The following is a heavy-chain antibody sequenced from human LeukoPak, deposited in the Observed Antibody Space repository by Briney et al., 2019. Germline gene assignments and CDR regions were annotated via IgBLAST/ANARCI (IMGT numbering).Heavy chain of an antibody. CDR1: GFTFSRYA. Sequence: GGSLRLSCSASGFTFSRYAMHWVRQAPGKGLEYVSAISSNGGGTYYADSVKGRFTISRDNSKNTLYLQMSSLRAEDTAVYYCVKDGGYSGYETFGYWGQGTLVTVSS. V-gene: IGHV3-64D*06. D-gene: IGHD5-12*01. CDR3: VKDGGYSGYETFGY. CDR2: ISSNGGGT. J-gene: IGHJ4*02.